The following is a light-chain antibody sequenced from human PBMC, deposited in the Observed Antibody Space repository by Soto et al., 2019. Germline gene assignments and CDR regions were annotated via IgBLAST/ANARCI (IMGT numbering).Light chain of an antibody. CDR3: QQYGSSGT. J-gene: IGKJ1*01. CDR2: DAS. Sequence: ENVLTQSPDTLSLSPGERATLSCRASQSVSSSYLAWYQQKPGQAPRLLIYDASNRATGIPARFSGSGSGTDFTLTISRLEPEDFAVYYCQQYGSSGTFGQGTKVDIK. CDR1: QSVSSSY. V-gene: IGKV3-20*01.